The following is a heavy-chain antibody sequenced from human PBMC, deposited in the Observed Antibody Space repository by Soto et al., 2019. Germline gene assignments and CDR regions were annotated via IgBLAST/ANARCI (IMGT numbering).Heavy chain of an antibody. Sequence: QVRLVQSGAEVKKPGSSVKVSCKASGNTLSSYAFTWLRQAPGKGFELMGTIIPILRTTEYEQKFQGRVTITADESTTTVYMELSGLTSGDTGIYFCARGYQPILPFDFWGQGTLVTVSS. J-gene: IGHJ4*02. CDR3: ARGYQPILPFDF. V-gene: IGHV1-69*11. D-gene: IGHD2-15*01. CDR1: GNTLSSYA. CDR2: IIPILRTT.